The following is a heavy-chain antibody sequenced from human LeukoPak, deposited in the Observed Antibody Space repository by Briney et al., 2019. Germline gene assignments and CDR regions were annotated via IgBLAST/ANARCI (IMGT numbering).Heavy chain of an antibody. D-gene: IGHD6-13*01. J-gene: IGHJ6*03. V-gene: IGHV1-46*01. Sequence: ASVKVSCKASGYTFTSYYMHWVRQAPGQGLEWMGIINPSGGSTSYAQKFQGRVTTTRDMSTSTVYMELSSLRSEDTAVYYCARDRGSSSLNPSMDVWGKGTTVTVSS. CDR3: ARDRGSSSLNPSMDV. CDR1: GYTFTSYY. CDR2: INPSGGST.